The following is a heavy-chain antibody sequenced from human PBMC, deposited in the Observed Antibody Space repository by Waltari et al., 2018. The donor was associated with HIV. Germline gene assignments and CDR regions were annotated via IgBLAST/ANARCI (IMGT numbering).Heavy chain of an antibody. CDR2: INHNRVA. D-gene: IGHD4-17*01. Sequence: QVQLQQWGSGLLKPSETLSRTCAVYVGSSSRNYWSWLRETPGKGLEWIVEINHNRVANYNASLKNRVTMSVDSSKMQCSLKLESVTAADTALDYCARCPRPSTVTAPGWYFDLWGRGTLVIVSS. CDR3: ARCPRPSTVTAPGWYFDL. V-gene: IGHV4-34*01. J-gene: IGHJ2*01. CDR1: VGSSSRNY.